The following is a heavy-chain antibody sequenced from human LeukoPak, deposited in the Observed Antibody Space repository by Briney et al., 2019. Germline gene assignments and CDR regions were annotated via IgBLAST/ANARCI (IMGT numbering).Heavy chain of an antibody. D-gene: IGHD2-2*01. Sequence: ASVKVSCKASGGTFSSYAISWVRQAPGQGLEWMGGIIPVFGTANYAQKFQGRVTITADESTSTAYMELSSLRSEDTAVYYCAREGTHIVVVPAAIPPVSDYYYGMDVWGQGTTVTVSS. CDR1: GGTFSSYA. J-gene: IGHJ6*02. CDR2: IIPVFGTA. CDR3: AREGTHIVVVPAAIPPVSDYYYGMDV. V-gene: IGHV1-69*01.